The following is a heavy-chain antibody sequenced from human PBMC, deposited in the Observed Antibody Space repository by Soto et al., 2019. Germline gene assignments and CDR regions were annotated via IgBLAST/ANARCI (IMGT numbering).Heavy chain of an antibody. CDR1: GFSFSSIGEG. CDR2: IYWDDDK. D-gene: IGHD2-21*02. V-gene: IGHV2-5*02. Sequence: QITLKESGPTLVKPTQTLTLTCTFPGFSFSSIGEGVGWIRQPPGKALEWLALIYWDDDKRYSPSLKSRLTITKDTSKNQVVLTMTNMDPVDTATYYCVQSRCGGDCLQSYSSHSYYGLDVWGQGTTLTVSS. J-gene: IGHJ6*02. CDR3: VQSRCGGDCLQSYSSHSYYGLDV.